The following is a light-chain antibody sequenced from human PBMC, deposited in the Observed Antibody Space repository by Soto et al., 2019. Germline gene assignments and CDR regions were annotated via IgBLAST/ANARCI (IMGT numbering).Light chain of an antibody. CDR2: LNSDGSH. V-gene: IGLV4-69*01. Sequence: QSVLTQSPSASASLGASVTLTCTLSSGHSSYAIAWHQQQPEKGTRYLMKLNSDGSHSKGDGIPDRFAGSSSGAERYLTISSLPSEDEADYYCQTWGTGIHGVFGGGTKLTVL. J-gene: IGLJ2*01. CDR3: QTWGTGIHGV. CDR1: SGHSSYA.